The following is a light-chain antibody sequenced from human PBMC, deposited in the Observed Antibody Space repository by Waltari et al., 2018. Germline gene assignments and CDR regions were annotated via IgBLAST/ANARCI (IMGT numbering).Light chain of an antibody. V-gene: IGKV4-1*01. CDR2: WAT. CDR3: QQYYSTPLP. J-gene: IGKJ4*01. CDR1: QSVLYSSNNKNY. Sequence: DIVMTQSPDSLAVSLGERATINGKSSQSVLYSSNNKNYLAWYQQKPGQPPKLLIYWATTRETGVPDRFTGSGSGTDFTLTIRSLQAEDVAVYYCQQYYSTPLPFGGGTKVEIK.